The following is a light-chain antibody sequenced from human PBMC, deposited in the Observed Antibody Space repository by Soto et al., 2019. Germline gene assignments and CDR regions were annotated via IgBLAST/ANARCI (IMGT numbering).Light chain of an antibody. J-gene: IGLJ2*01. CDR2: DVS. Sequence: QSVLTQPRSVSGSPGQSVTISCTGTSSDVGGYNYVSWYQQHPGKAPKLMIYDVSKRPSGVPDRFSGSKSGNTASLTISGXXXXXXXXYYCCSYAGSYTFGVVFGGGTKLTVL. CDR3: CSYAGSYTFGVV. CDR1: SSDVGGYNY. V-gene: IGLV2-11*01.